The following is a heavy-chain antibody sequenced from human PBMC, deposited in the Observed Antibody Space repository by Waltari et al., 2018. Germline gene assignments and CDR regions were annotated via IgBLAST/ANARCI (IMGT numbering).Heavy chain of an antibody. J-gene: IGHJ6*02. CDR2: ISYDGSNK. Sequence: QGQLVESGGGGVPPGKSLRLSCAASGFTFSSYPFPWVRQAPGKGLEWVAVISYDGSNKFYADSVKGRFTISRDDSKNTLYLQMHSLRPEDTAVYYCARDPRMDVWGQGTTVTVSS. V-gene: IGHV3-30*01. CDR3: ARDPRMDV. CDR1: GFTFSSYP.